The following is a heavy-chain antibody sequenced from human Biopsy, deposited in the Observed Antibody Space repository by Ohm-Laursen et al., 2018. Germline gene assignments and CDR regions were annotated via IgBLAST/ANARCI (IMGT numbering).Heavy chain of an antibody. CDR1: GYTFTGYY. V-gene: IGHV1-2*02. CDR3: ATITRGATRSPFDY. J-gene: IGHJ4*02. Sequence: ASVKVSCKASGYTFTGYYMHWVRQAPGQGLEWMGWINPNSGGTNYAQKFQGRVTMTRDTSISTAYMELSRLRSDDTAVYYCATITRGATRSPFDYWGQGTLVTVSS. CDR2: INPNSGGT. D-gene: IGHD1-26*01.